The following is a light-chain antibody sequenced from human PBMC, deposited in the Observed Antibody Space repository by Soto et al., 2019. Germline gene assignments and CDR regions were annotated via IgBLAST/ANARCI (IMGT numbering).Light chain of an antibody. CDR3: MQDTHWPST. CDR1: QTLVYSDGNIY. V-gene: IGKV2-30*01. Sequence: DVVLTQSPLSLPVTLGQPASISCRSSQTLVYSDGNIYLNWFHQRPGQSPRRLIYQVSDRDSGVPARFSGSGSGTDFTLKISRVEAEDVAVYFCMQDTHWPSTFGQGTKVEIK. J-gene: IGKJ1*01. CDR2: QVS.